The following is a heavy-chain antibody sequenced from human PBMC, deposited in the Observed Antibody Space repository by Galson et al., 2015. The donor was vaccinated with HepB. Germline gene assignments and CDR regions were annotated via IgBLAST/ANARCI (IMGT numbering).Heavy chain of an antibody. CDR1: GYTFTSYY. J-gene: IGHJ6*03. CDR2: INPSGGST. Sequence: SVKVSCKASGYTFTSYYMHWVRQAPGQGLEWMGIINPSGGSTSYAQKFQGRVTMTRDTSTSTAYMELSSLRSEDTAVYYCAAGSVPERGYYYMDVWGKGTTVTVSS. D-gene: IGHD1-1*01. CDR3: AAGSVPERGYYYMDV. V-gene: IGHV1-46*01.